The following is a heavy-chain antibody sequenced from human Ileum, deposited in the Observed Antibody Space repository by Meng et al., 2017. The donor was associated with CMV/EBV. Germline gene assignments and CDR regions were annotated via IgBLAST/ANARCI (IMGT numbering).Heavy chain of an antibody. D-gene: IGHD3-9*01. Sequence: GESLKISCAASGFTVSNNYMSWVRQAPGKGLEWVSVIYSGGGTFYADSVKGRFTISRDNSGNTLYLQMNNLRTEDTAVYYCARLPTGFPNWFDPWGQGTLVTVSS. CDR3: ARLPTGFPNWFDP. V-gene: IGHV3-66*02. CDR1: GFTVSNNY. J-gene: IGHJ5*02. CDR2: IYSGGGT.